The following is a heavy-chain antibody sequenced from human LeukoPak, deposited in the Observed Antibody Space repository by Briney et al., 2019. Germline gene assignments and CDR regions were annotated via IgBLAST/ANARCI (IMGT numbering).Heavy chain of an antibody. J-gene: IGHJ4*02. V-gene: IGHV3-23*01. Sequence: PGGSLRLSCAASGFTFSSYAMSWVRQAPGKGLEWVSAISGSGGSTYYADSVKGRFTISRDNSKNTLYPQMNSLRAEDTAVYYRAKDSHYYGSGSRGWNYFDYWGQGTLVTVSS. D-gene: IGHD3-10*01. CDR1: GFTFSSYA. CDR2: ISGSGGST. CDR3: AKDSHYYGSGSRGWNYFDY.